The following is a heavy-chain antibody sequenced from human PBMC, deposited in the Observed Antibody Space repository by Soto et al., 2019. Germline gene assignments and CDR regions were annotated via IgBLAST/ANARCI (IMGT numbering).Heavy chain of an antibody. CDR3: ARARCFDGSCYSASDS. D-gene: IGHD2-15*01. CDR2: ISTTSFTI. Sequence: GGSLRLSCAASGFSFSTYDMDWVRQAPGKAPEWIAHISTTSFTIYYADSVKGRFTISRDNARNSLYLEMKSLRDEDTAVYYCARARCFDGSCYSASDSWGQGILVTVSS. V-gene: IGHV3-48*02. J-gene: IGHJ5*01. CDR1: GFSFSTYD.